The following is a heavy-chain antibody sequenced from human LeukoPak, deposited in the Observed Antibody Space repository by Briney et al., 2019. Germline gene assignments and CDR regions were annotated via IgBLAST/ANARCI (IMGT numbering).Heavy chain of an antibody. CDR3: ASSSSGWFQRTMDY. Sequence: ASVKVSCKASGYTFTSYGISWVRQAPGQGLEWMGWISAYNGNTNYAQKLQGRVTMTTDTSTSTAYMELRSLRSDDTAVYHCASSSSGWFQRTMDYWGQGTLVTVSS. CDR1: GYTFTSYG. D-gene: IGHD6-19*01. V-gene: IGHV1-18*01. J-gene: IGHJ4*02. CDR2: ISAYNGNT.